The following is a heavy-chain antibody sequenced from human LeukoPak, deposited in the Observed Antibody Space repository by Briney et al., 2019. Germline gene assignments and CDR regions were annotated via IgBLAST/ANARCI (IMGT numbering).Heavy chain of an antibody. J-gene: IGHJ3*02. Sequence: SVKVSCKASGGTFSSYAISWVRQAPGQGLEWMGRIIPILGIANYAQKFQGRVTITADKSTSTAYMELSSLRSEDTAVYYCATSGSYSGDAFDIWGQGTMVTVSS. CDR3: ATSGSYSGDAFDI. CDR2: IIPILGIA. V-gene: IGHV1-69*04. CDR1: GGTFSSYA. D-gene: IGHD1-26*01.